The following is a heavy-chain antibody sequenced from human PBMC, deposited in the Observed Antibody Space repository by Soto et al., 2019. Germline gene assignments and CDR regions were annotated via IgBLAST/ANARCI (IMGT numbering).Heavy chain of an antibody. Sequence: ASVKVSCKASGGTFSSYAISWVRQAPGQGLEWVGGIIPIFGTANYAQKFQGRVTITADESTSTAYMELSSLRSEDTAVYYCARDAGGYSNVNWFDPWGQGTLVTVSS. J-gene: IGHJ5*02. CDR3: ARDAGGYSNVNWFDP. CDR2: IIPIFGTA. CDR1: GGTFSSYA. V-gene: IGHV1-69*13. D-gene: IGHD3-22*01.